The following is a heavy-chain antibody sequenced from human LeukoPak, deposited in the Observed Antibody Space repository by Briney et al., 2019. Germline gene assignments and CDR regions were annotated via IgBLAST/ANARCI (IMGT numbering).Heavy chain of an antibody. CDR2: INHSGST. D-gene: IGHD2-2*01. J-gene: IGHJ5*02. CDR1: GGSFSGYY. Sequence: PSETLSLTCAVYGGSFSGYYWSWIRQPPGKGLEWIGEINHSGSTNYNPSLKSRVTISVDTSKNQFSLKLSSVTAADTAVYYCARGPNTDIVVVPAAREGDGQKLNWSDPWGQGTLVTVSS. V-gene: IGHV4-34*01. CDR3: ARGPNTDIVVVPAAREGDGQKLNWSDP.